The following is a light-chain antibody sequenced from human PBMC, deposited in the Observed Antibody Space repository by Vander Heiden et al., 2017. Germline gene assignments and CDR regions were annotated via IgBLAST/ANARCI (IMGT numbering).Light chain of an antibody. CDR2: GNS. V-gene: IGLV1-40*01. CDR3: QSYDSSLSGHVV. J-gene: IGLJ2*01. Sequence: QSVLTQPPSVSGAPGQRVTLSCTGSRSNIGAGYDVHWYQQLPGTAPKLLIYGNSNRPSGVPDRFSGPKSGTSASLAITGLQAEDEADYYCQSYDSSLSGHVVFGGGTKLTVL. CDR1: RSNIGAGYD.